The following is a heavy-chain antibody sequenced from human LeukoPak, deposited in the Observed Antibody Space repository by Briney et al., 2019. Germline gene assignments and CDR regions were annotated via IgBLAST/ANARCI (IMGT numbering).Heavy chain of an antibody. CDR2: INHSGST. CDR3: ARAIRIVVVVAATRTNWFDP. J-gene: IGHJ5*02. Sequence: PSETLSLTCAVYGGSFSGYYWSWIRQPPGKGLEWIGEINHSGSTNYNPSLKSRVTISVDTSKNQFSLKLSSVTAADTAVYYCARAIRIVVVVAATRTNWFDPWGQGTLVTVSS. D-gene: IGHD2-15*01. CDR1: GGSFSGYY. V-gene: IGHV4-34*01.